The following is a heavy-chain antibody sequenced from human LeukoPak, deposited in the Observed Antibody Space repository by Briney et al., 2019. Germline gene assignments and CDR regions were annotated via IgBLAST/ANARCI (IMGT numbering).Heavy chain of an antibody. CDR1: GASLSPYY. Sequence: PSETLSLTCTVSGASLSPYYWSWIRQPPGGGLEWLGEINQSGSTNYNPSLKSRVTISVKKFKNQFSLKLTSVTAADTAMYYCATLGGLYYESHGYPDFDHWGQGTLVTVSS. CDR3: ATLGGLYYESHGYPDFDH. J-gene: IGHJ4*02. D-gene: IGHD3-22*01. V-gene: IGHV4-34*01. CDR2: INQSGST.